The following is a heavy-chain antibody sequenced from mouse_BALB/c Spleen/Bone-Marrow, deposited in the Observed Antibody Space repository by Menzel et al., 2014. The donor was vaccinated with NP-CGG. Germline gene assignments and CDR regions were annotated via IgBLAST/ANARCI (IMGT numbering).Heavy chain of an antibody. CDR2: INSNGGST. V-gene: IGHV5-6-3*01. CDR3: ARDYYGSSYAMDY. J-gene: IGHJ4*01. CDR1: GFTFSSYG. D-gene: IGHD1-1*01. Sequence: EVKLVESGGGLVQPGGSLKLSCAASGFTFSSYGMSWVRQTPDKRLELVATINSNGGSTYYPDSVKGRFTISRDNAKNTLYLQMSGLKSEDTAMYYCARDYYGSSYAMDYWGQGTSVTVSS.